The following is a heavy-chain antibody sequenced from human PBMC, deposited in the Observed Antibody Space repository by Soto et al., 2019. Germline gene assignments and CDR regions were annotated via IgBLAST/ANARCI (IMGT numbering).Heavy chain of an antibody. D-gene: IGHD3-22*01. Sequence: APVKVSCKASGYTFANYGISWVRQAPGQGLEWMGWISAYNGNTNYAQKLQGRVTMTTDTSTSTAYMELRSLRSDDTAVYYCARADSSGYYYPRGVDYWGQGTLVTVS. CDR3: ARADSSGYYYPRGVDY. J-gene: IGHJ4*02. V-gene: IGHV1-18*01. CDR1: GYTFANYG. CDR2: ISAYNGNT.